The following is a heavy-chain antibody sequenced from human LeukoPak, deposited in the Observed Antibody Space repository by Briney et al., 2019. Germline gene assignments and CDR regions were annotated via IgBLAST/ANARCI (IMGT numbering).Heavy chain of an antibody. CDR1: GFTFSNRG. V-gene: IGHV3-23*01. Sequence: GGSLRLSCAASGFTFSNRGMTWVRQAPGKGLEWVSFISGNAGTTYYADSVKGRFTISRDNSKNTLYLQMNSLRAEDTAVYYCEKVGSSLGFGDYWGQGTLVTVSS. J-gene: IGHJ4*02. CDR2: ISGNAGTT. D-gene: IGHD3-10*01. CDR3: EKVGSSLGFGDY.